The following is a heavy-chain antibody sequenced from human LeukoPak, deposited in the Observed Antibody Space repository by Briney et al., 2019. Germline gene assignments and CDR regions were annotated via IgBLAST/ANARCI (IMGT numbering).Heavy chain of an antibody. CDR1: GFNLSIYD. CDR2: ISGSGGST. V-gene: IGHV3-23*01. CDR3: TGYFLPLRYLGY. D-gene: IGHD2/OR15-2a*01. J-gene: IGHJ4*02. Sequence: PGGSLRLSCAASGFNLSIYDMSWVRQAPGKGLEWVSAISGSGGSTYYADSVKGRFTISRDNSKNTLYLQMNSLRAEDTAVYYCTGYFLPLRYLGYWGQGTLVTVSS.